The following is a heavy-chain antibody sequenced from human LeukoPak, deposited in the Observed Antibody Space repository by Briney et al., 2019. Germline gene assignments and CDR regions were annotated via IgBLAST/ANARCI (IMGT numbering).Heavy chain of an antibody. V-gene: IGHV1-2*02. J-gene: IGHJ5*02. D-gene: IGHD3-16*01. CDR1: GYTFTGYY. Sequence: GASVKVSCKASGYTFTGYYMHWLRQAPGLGLEWMGWINPNSGGTYYAQKFQGRVTMTRDTSIATVYMEFSSLTSDDTAVYHCARGDLYGSGRGWFDPWGQGSLVIVSS. CDR2: INPNSGGT. CDR3: ARGDLYGSGRGWFDP.